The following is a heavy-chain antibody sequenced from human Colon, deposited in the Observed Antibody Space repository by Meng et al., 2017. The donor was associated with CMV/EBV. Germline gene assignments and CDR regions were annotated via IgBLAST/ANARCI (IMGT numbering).Heavy chain of an antibody. Sequence: SETLSLTCTVSGDSIRRDDYYWGWVRQLPGKALEWIGSIYYTGYTSFNPSLKSRVNISLDTSKNQFSLTVKSLTAADSAVYYCVRDSKWLNWFAPWGQGTLVTVSS. CDR2: IYYTGYT. D-gene: IGHD5-12*01. CDR3: VRDSKWLNWFAP. CDR1: GDSIRRDDYY. V-gene: IGHV4-39*07. J-gene: IGHJ5*02.